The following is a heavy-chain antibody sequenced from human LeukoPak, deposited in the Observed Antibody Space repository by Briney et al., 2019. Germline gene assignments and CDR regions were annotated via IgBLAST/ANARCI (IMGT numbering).Heavy chain of an antibody. D-gene: IGHD7-27*01. J-gene: IGHJ4*02. Sequence: GGPLRLSWEASEFTFTSKTMSWVGQAQGKGLDWVPPITTSDGNTYYADSVKGRFTVSRDNSKNTLFLQMNSLRAEDTAVYYCAKDGGLWVSAHWGDSWGRGTLVTVSS. V-gene: IGHV3-23*01. CDR1: EFTFTSKT. CDR3: AKDGGLWVSAHWGDS. CDR2: ITTSDGNT.